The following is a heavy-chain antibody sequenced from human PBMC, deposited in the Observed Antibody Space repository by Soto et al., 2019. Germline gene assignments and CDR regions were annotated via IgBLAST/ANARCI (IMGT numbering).Heavy chain of an antibody. V-gene: IGHV3-72*01. J-gene: IGHJ6*02. D-gene: IGHD3-16*01. CDR3: ARESAMTTGGSYDYYYYRMDV. CDR1: GFIFSDHY. Sequence: HPGGSLRLSCAASGFIFSDHYMDWVRQAPGKGLEWVGRTRNKVNSDTTKYAASVKGRFTISRDDSKNSLHLQMNSLQTEDTAVYYCARESAMTTGGSYDYYYYRMDVWGQGTTVTVSS. CDR2: TRNKVNSDTT.